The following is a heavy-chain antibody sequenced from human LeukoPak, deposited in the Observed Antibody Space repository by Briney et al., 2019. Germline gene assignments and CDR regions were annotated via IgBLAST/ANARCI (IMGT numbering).Heavy chain of an antibody. CDR3: ARVSGYDYAFDI. Sequence: SETLSLTCTVSGGSISSSSYYWGWFRQPPGKGLEWIGSIYYSGTTSYNPSLKSRVTMSVDTSKNQFSLKLSSVTAADTAVYYCARVSGYDYAFDIWGQGTMVTVSS. V-gene: IGHV4-39*07. J-gene: IGHJ3*02. D-gene: IGHD5-12*01. CDR2: IYYSGTT. CDR1: GGSISSSSYY.